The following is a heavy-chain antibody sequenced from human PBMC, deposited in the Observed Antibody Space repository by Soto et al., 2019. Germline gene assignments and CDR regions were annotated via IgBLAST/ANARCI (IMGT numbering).Heavy chain of an antibody. Sequence: LCRRGSVYGGSFKVYYWTWIRQPPGKGPEWIGDINQSGSANYNPSLKSRVTISVDTSKNQFSLKLRSVTAADMAVFSCANPYGIAVAGTGPIFDYWGQGTLVTVYS. CDR3: ANPYGIAVAGTGPIFDY. CDR1: GGSFKVYY. V-gene: IGHV4-34*01. J-gene: IGHJ4*02. CDR2: INQSGSA. D-gene: IGHD6-19*01.